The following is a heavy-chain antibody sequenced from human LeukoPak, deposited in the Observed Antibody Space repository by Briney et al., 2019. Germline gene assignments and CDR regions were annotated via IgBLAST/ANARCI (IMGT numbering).Heavy chain of an antibody. D-gene: IGHD2-2*01. J-gene: IGHJ4*02. CDR3: ASLKGIVVVPAAFYDY. CDR2: INHSGST. CDR1: GGSFSGYY. V-gene: IGHV4-34*01. Sequence: PSETLSLTCAVYGGSFSGYYWSWIRQPPGKGLEWIGEINHSGSTNYNPSLKSRVTISVDTSKNQFSLKLSSVTAADTAVYYCASLKGIVVVPAAFYDYWGQGTLVTVSS.